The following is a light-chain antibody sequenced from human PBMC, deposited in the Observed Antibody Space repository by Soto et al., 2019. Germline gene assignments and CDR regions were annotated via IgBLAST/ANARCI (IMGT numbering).Light chain of an antibody. Sequence: EIVLTQSPASLYLSPGEGGTLXCRASQSFCSFLAWYQQRPGQAPRLLIYDASSRATGSPPRFSGSGSATAFTPPINNLEPEDFAVYYCQQRSNWPFTFGQGTRLEIK. CDR2: DAS. V-gene: IGKV3-11*01. J-gene: IGKJ5*01. CDR3: QQRSNWPFT. CDR1: QSFCSF.